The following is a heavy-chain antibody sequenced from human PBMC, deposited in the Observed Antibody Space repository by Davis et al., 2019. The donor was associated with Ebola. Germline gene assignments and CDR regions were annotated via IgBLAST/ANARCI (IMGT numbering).Heavy chain of an antibody. Sequence: MPSETLSLTCAVYGGSFSGYYWSWIRQPPGKGLEWIGEINHSGSTNYNPSLKSRVTISVDTSKNQFSLKLSSVTAADTAVYYCARQPPGDAFDIWGQGTMVTVSS. CDR1: GGSFSGYY. CDR2: INHSGST. J-gene: IGHJ3*02. CDR3: ARQPPGDAFDI. V-gene: IGHV4-34*01.